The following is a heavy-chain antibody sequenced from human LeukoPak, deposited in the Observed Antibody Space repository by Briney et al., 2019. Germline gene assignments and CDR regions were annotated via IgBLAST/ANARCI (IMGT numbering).Heavy chain of an antibody. CDR3: ARPVVLGAYLRGAYYFDS. CDR2: IWNDGRDK. Sequence: HPGRTLCLSSARSGFTVSNNGMDWDRQAPGKGLEWGAVIWNDGRDKSHADSGKVRFTMSRDNSKNTLYLQMNSLRVEDPAVYYCARPVVLGAYLRGAYYFDSWGQGTLVTVSS. D-gene: IGHD3-16*01. V-gene: IGHV3-33*01. J-gene: IGHJ4*02. CDR1: GFTVSNNG.